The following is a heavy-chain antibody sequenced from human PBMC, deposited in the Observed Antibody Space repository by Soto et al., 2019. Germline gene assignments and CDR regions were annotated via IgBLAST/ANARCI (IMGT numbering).Heavy chain of an antibody. D-gene: IGHD6-19*01. CDR3: ARGRVDGGELDL. V-gene: IGHV3-33*01. Sequence: VQLVESGGGVVQPGRSLRLSCAASGFTFRTYGMYWVRQAPGKGLEWVAVIWSDASNKYYADSVKGRFTISRDNSENTLYLQMNSLRAEDTAVYYCARGRVDGGELDLWGQGTLVTVSS. CDR2: IWSDASNK. J-gene: IGHJ4*02. CDR1: GFTFRTYG.